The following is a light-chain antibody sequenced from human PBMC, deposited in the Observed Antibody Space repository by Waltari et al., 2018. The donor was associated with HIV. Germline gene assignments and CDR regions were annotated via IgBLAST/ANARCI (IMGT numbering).Light chain of an antibody. CDR2: ANN. V-gene: IGLV1-44*01. J-gene: IGLJ3*02. CDR3: ATWHDSLNGPV. Sequence: QSVLTQPPSASGTPGQRVTISCSGNSSNIASNTVNWYQQLPGTAPKLLIYANNQRPSGILDRFSGSKSDTSASLAISGLQSDDEADYYCATWHDSLNGPVFGGGTKLTVL. CDR1: SSNIASNT.